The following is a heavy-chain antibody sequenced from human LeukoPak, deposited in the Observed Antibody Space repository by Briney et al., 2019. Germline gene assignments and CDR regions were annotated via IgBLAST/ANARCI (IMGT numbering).Heavy chain of an antibody. CDR3: AREVELGNNWLDP. V-gene: IGHV4-59*01. Sequence: NTSETPSLTCTVSGGSISSYYWSWIRQPPGKGLEWIGYIYYSGSTNYNPSLKSRVSISVDTSKNQFSLKLSSVTAADTAVYYCAREVELGNNWLDPWGQGTLVTVSS. CDR1: GGSISSYY. D-gene: IGHD7-27*01. J-gene: IGHJ5*02. CDR2: IYYSGST.